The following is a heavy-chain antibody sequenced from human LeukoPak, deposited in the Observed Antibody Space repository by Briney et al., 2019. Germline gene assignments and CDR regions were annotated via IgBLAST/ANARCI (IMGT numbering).Heavy chain of an antibody. CDR2: IYTSGST. D-gene: IGHD6-13*01. Sequence: PSETLSLTCTVCGGSISSYYWSWIRQPAGKGLEWIGRIYTSGSTNYNPSLKSRVTMSVDTSKNQYSLTLSSVTAADTAVYYCARTVSSSWPYYYYYMDVWGKGTTVTISS. CDR3: ARTVSSSWPYYYYYMDV. CDR1: GGSISSYY. J-gene: IGHJ6*03. V-gene: IGHV4-4*07.